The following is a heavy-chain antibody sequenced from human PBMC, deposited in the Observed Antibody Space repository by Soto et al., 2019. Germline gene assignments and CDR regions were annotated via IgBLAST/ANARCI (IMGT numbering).Heavy chain of an antibody. CDR3: ARGRAASGQLLFDS. V-gene: IGHV4-59*01. Sequence: PSETLSLTCTISGGSISGYYWSWIREPPGGGLECVAHMYYSGTTKYNPSLSSRVTISLDTAKNQFSLELSSVTDADTAIYYCARGRAASGQLLFDSWGQGTPVTVSS. D-gene: IGHD1-1*01. J-gene: IGHJ4*02. CDR1: GGSISGYY. CDR2: MYYSGTT.